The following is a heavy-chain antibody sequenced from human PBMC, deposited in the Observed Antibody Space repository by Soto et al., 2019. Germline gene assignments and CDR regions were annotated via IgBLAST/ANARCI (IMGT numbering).Heavy chain of an antibody. Sequence: SETLSLTCTVSGGSVSSGSYYWSWIRQPPGKGLEWIGYIYNSGSTNYNPSLKSRVTISVDTSKNHFSLKLSSVTVADTAVYYCARDVVVAANDYWGQGTLVTVSS. V-gene: IGHV4-61*01. J-gene: IGHJ4*02. D-gene: IGHD2-15*01. CDR1: GGSVSSGSYY. CDR2: IYNSGST. CDR3: ARDVVVAANDY.